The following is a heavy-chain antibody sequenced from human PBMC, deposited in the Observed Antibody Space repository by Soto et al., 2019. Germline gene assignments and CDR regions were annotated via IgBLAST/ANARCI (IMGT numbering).Heavy chain of an antibody. J-gene: IGHJ3*02. CDR2: ISSSSSYI. CDR1: GFTFSSYS. Sequence: EVQLVESGGGLVKPGGSLRLSCAASGFTFSSYSMNWVRQAPGKGLEWVSSISSSSSYIYYADSVKGRFTISRDNAKNSLYLQMSSLRAEDTAVYYCARDHGLSSYALAIGGKGTMFTFSS. V-gene: IGHV3-21*01. D-gene: IGHD2-15*01. CDR3: ARDHGLSSYALAI.